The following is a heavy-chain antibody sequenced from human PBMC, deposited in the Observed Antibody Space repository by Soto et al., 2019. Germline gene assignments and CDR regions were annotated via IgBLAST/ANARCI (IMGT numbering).Heavy chain of an antibody. CDR2: IYYSGST. J-gene: IGHJ4*02. Sequence: TSETLSLTCTVSGVSISSGDYYWSWIRQPPGKGLEWIGYIYYSGSTYYNPSLRSRVSISVDTSKTQFSLDLSSVTAADTAVYYCARGPSGDKVDYWGQGALVTVSS. V-gene: IGHV4-30-4*01. CDR1: GVSISSGDYY. CDR3: ARGPSGDKVDY. D-gene: IGHD7-27*01.